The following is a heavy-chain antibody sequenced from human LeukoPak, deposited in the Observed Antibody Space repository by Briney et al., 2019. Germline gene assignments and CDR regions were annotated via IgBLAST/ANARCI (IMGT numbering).Heavy chain of an antibody. V-gene: IGHV4-34*01. CDR2: INHSGST. J-gene: IGHJ6*03. D-gene: IGHD2-2*01. CDR1: GGSFSGYY. Sequence: SETLSLTCAVYGGSFSGYYWSWIRQPPGKGLEWIGEINHSGSTNYNPSLKSRVTISVDKSKNQFSLKLSSVTAADTAVYYCARAPAVVYYYYYMDVWGKGTTVTVSS. CDR3: ARAPAVVYYYYYMDV.